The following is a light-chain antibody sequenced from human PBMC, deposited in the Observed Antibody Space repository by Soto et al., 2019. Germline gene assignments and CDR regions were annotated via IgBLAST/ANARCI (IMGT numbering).Light chain of an antibody. CDR2: AAS. CDR3: QQYGRSPKVLFT. J-gene: IGKJ3*01. Sequence: EIVLTQSPGTLSLSPGERATLSCRASQSVYSSYLAWYQQKPGQAPRLLIYAASRRATGIPDRFSGSGSGTDFTLTISRLEPEDSAVYYWQQYGRSPKVLFTFGPGTKVDIK. V-gene: IGKV3-20*01. CDR1: QSVYSSY.